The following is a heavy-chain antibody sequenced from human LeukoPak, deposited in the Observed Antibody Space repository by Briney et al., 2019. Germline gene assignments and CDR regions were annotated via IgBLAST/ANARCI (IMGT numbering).Heavy chain of an antibody. D-gene: IGHD4-17*01. Sequence: PSETLSLTCTVSGGSISSSSYYWGWIRQPPGKGLEWIGSIYYSGSTYYNPSLKSRVTISVDTSKNQFSLKLSSVTAADTAVYYCARHEYGDYFTDYWGQGTLVTVSS. J-gene: IGHJ4*02. CDR3: ARHEYGDYFTDY. CDR2: IYYSGST. V-gene: IGHV4-39*01. CDR1: GGSISSSSYY.